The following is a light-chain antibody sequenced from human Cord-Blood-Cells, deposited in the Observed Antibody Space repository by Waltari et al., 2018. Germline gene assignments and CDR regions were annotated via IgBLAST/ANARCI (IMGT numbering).Light chain of an antibody. J-gene: IGLJ1*01. CDR3: SSYTSSSTYV. V-gene: IGLV2-14*01. CDR1: SSDVGGYNS. Sequence: QSALTQPASVSGSPGQSTTISCTGPSSDVGGYNSVSWYQQPPGKAPKLMIYDVSKRPSGVSNRFSGSKSGNTASLTISGLQAEDEADYYCSSYTSSSTYVFGTGTKVTVL. CDR2: DVS.